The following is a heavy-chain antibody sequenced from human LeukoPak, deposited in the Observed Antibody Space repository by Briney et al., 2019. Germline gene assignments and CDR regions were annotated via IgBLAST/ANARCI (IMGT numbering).Heavy chain of an antibody. CDR3: ARDLEGGMGSGYPRSPYYYGMDV. Sequence: KPSETLSLTCAVYGGSFSGYYWSWIRQPPGKGLEWVSSISSSSSYIYYADSVKGRFTISRDNAKNSLYLQMNSLRAEDTAVYYCARDLEGGMGSGYPRSPYYYGMDVWGQGTTVTVSS. CDR1: GGSFSGYY. J-gene: IGHJ6*02. CDR2: ISSSSSYI. V-gene: IGHV3-21*01. D-gene: IGHD3-22*01.